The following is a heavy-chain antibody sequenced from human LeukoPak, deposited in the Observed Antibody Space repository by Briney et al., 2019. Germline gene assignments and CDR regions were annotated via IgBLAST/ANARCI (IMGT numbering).Heavy chain of an antibody. V-gene: IGHV3-30*04. J-gene: IGHJ4*02. CDR2: ISYDGSNK. Sequence: GGSLRLSCAASGFTFSSYAMHWVRQAPGKGLEWVAVISYDGSNKYYADSVKGRFTISRDNSKNTLYLQMNSLRAEDTAVYYCARARIPIAVAGPFDYWGQGTLVTVSS. CDR1: GFTFSSYA. D-gene: IGHD6-19*01. CDR3: ARARIPIAVAGPFDY.